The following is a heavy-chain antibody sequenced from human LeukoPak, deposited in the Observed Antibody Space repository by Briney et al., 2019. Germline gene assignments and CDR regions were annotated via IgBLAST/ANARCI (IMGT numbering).Heavy chain of an antibody. CDR1: GGSITNYY. J-gene: IGHJ6*03. CDR2: IYTSGST. CDR3: ARDRPTPHYMDV. Sequence: SETLSLTCSVSGGSITNYYWSWFRQPAGKGLEWIGRIYTSGSTNYNPSLKSRVTLSVDTSKNQFSLKLTSVTAADTAVYYCARDRPTPHYMDVWGKGTTVTVSS. V-gene: IGHV4-4*07.